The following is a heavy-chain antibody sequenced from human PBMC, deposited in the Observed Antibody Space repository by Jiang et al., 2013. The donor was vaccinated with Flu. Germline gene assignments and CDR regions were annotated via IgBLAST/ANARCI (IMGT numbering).Heavy chain of an antibody. CDR2: INHSGST. V-gene: IGHV4-34*01. CDR3: ARSAYYYDSSGYYYTMGLGTRYFDY. Sequence: LLKPSETLSLTCAVYGGSFSGYYWSWIRQPPGKGLEWIGEINHSGSTNYNPSLKSRVTISVDTSKNQFSLKLSSVTAADTAVYYCARSAYYYDSSGYYYTMGLGTRYFDYWGQGTLVTVSS. D-gene: IGHD3-22*01. CDR1: GGSFSGYY. J-gene: IGHJ4*02.